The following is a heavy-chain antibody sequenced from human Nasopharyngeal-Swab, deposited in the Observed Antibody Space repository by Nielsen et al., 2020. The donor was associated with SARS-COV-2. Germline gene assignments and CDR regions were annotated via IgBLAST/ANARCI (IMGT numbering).Heavy chain of an antibody. V-gene: IGHV3-9*01. CDR1: GFTFDDYA. CDR2: ISWNSGNM. CDR3: AKDTSPFITGTTYSDC. Sequence: GGSLRLSCAASGFTFDDYAMHWVRQAPGKGLEWVSSISWNSGNMGYADSVKGRFTISRDNAKNSLYLQMNSLRGEDTALYYCAKDTSPFITGTTYSDCWGQGTLVTVSS. J-gene: IGHJ4*02. D-gene: IGHD1-7*01.